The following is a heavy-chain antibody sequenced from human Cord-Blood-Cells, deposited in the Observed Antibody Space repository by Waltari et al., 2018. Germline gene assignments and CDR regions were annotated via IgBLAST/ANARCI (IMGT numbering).Heavy chain of an antibody. Sequence: EVQLVESGGGLVQPGGSLRLSCAASGFTFSSYWMSWVRQAPGKGLEWVCNIKQDGSEKYYVDSVKGRFTISRGNAKNSLYLQMNSLRAEDTAVYYCARDQRVVITKYYFDYWGQGTLVTVSS. CDR3: ARDQRVVITKYYFDY. D-gene: IGHD3-22*01. CDR2: IKQDGSEK. V-gene: IGHV3-7*01. CDR1: GFTFSSYW. J-gene: IGHJ4*02.